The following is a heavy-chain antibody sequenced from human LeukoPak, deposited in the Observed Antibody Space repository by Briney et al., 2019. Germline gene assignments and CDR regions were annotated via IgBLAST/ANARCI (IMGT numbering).Heavy chain of an antibody. CDR2: ISSSSNTI. V-gene: IGHV3-48*01. J-gene: IGHJ4*02. CDR3: ARDLMGIAYRGAFYY. CDR1: GFTISTYS. Sequence: PGGSLRLSCEVSGFTISTYSMDWVRQAPGKGLEWVSYISSSSNTIYYADSVKGRFTISRDNAKHSLYLQMNSVRAEDTAVYYCARDLMGIAYRGAFYYWGEGALVTVSS. D-gene: IGHD6-13*01.